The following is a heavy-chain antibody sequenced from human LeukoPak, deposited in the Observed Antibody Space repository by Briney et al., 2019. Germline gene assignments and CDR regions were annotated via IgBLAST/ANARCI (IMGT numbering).Heavy chain of an antibody. CDR3: ARDLVTVTKGFDI. J-gene: IGHJ3*02. D-gene: IGHD4-17*01. CDR1: ADSFSSHY. CDR2: ISYIGST. V-gene: IGHV4-59*11. Sequence: SETLSLTCAVSADSFSSHYWTWIRQAPGKGLEWIGYISYIGSTNYNPSLKSRVTISIDTSKNQFSLKLSSVTDADTAVYYCARDLVTVTKGFDIWGQGTMVSVSS.